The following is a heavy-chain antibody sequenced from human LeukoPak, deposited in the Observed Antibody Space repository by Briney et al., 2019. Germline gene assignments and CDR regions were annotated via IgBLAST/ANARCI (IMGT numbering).Heavy chain of an antibody. CDR2: ISSSSSYI. J-gene: IGHJ4*02. CDR1: GFTFSSYS. CDR3: ARGFLLSSGGFDY. V-gene: IGHV3-21*01. Sequence: PGGSLRLSCEASGFTFSSYSMNWVRQAPGKGLEWVSSISSSSSYIYYADSVKGRFTISRDNAKNSLYLQMNSLRAEDTAVYYCARGFLLSSGGFDYWGQGTLVTVSS. D-gene: IGHD6-19*01.